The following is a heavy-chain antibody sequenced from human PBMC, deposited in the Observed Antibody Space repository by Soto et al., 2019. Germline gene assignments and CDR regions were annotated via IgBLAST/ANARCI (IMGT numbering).Heavy chain of an antibody. J-gene: IGHJ5*01. CDR1: RFTFSDFA. V-gene: IGHV3-23*01. CDR2: IGGGGSAT. D-gene: IGHD1-26*01. Sequence: DVQLLESGGGLVQPGGSLTLSWAASRFTFSDFAMSLVRQAPGKGLEWVSSIGGGGSATYYADALKGRFTISRDNSKNTLYLQMDSLRDEDTAVYYCAKDAVPYNGKWDWFDSWGQGTLVIVSS. CDR3: AKDAVPYNGKWDWFDS.